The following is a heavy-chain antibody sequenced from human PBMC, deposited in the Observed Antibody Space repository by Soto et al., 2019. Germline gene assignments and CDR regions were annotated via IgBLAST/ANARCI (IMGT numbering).Heavy chain of an antibody. Sequence: QVQLVQSGAEVKKPGASVKVSCKASGYIFPSYGVSWLRPAPGQGLEWVGWISAHEGSTHYAPKVQGRVTMITETSTNIAYMELRSLRSDDTAFYYCARVGGNGWFADYWGQGTLVTVSS. CDR1: GYIFPSYG. CDR2: ISAHEGST. CDR3: ARVGGNGWFADY. V-gene: IGHV1-18*01. J-gene: IGHJ4*02. D-gene: IGHD6-19*01.